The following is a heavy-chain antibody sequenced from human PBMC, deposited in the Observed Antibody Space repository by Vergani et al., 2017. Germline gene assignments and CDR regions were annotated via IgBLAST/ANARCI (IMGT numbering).Heavy chain of an antibody. Sequence: QVQLVQSGAEVKKPGSSVKVSCKASGGTFSSYAISWVRQAPGQGLEWMGRIIPILGIANYAQKFQGRVTITADKSTSTAYMELSSLRSEDTAVYYCAGGYSSGYGYYYYGMDVWGQGTTVTVSS. CDR3: AGGYSSGYGYYYYGMDV. CDR2: IIPILGIA. V-gene: IGHV1-69*04. D-gene: IGHD3-22*01. J-gene: IGHJ6*02. CDR1: GGTFSSYA.